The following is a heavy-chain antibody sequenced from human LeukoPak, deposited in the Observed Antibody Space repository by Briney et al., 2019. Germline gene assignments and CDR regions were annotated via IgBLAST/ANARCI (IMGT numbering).Heavy chain of an antibody. CDR3: AKGRYYDSSGPNWFDP. J-gene: IGHJ5*02. D-gene: IGHD3-22*01. Sequence: GESLRLSCAASGFTFSSYAMSWVRQAPGKGLEWVSAISGSGGSTYYADSVKGRFTISRDNSKNTLYLQMNSLRAEDTAVYYCAKGRYYDSSGPNWFDPGGQGTLVTVSS. CDR1: GFTFSSYA. V-gene: IGHV3-23*01. CDR2: ISGSGGST.